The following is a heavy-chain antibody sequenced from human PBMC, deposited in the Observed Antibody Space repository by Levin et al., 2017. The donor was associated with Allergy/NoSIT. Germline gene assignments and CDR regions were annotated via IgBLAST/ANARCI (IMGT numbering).Heavy chain of an antibody. D-gene: IGHD3-10*01. CDR2: ISGYNGNT. J-gene: IGHJ5*02. V-gene: IGHV1-18*01. CDR3: ARDDRITMIRGVPGWFDP. Sequence: ASVKVSCKASGYTFTSYGISWVRQAPGQGLEWMGWISGYNGNTNYAQKLQGRVTMTTDTSTSTAYMELRSLRSDDTAVYYCARDDRITMIRGVPGWFDPWGQGTLVTVSS. CDR1: GYTFTSYG.